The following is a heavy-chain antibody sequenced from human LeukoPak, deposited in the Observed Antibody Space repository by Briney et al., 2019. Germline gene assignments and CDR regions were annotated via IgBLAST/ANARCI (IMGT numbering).Heavy chain of an antibody. CDR1: GFTFEDYA. CDR3: AKSRSYDNRNPVDS. Sequence: GGSLRLSCAASGFTFEDYAVHWVRQAPGKGLEWVSGISWSSGYIDYADSVKGRFTISRNNAKNSLHLQMNSLRAEDTASYYCAKSRSYDNRNPVDSCGQGTLVTVSS. V-gene: IGHV3-9*01. J-gene: IGHJ4*02. D-gene: IGHD3-22*01. CDR2: ISWSSGYI.